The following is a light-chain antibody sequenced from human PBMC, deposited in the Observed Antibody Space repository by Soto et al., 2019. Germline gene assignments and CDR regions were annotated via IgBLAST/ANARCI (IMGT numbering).Light chain of an antibody. Sequence: QSALTQPASVSGSPGQSITISCTGTSSDVGGYNYVSWYQQHPGKAPKLMIYEVSNRPSGVSNRFSGSKSGNTASLTISGLQAEDEAHYYCSSYTSSSTLVFGVGTKLTVL. J-gene: IGLJ2*01. V-gene: IGLV2-14*01. CDR3: SSYTSSSTLV. CDR1: SSDVGGYNY. CDR2: EVS.